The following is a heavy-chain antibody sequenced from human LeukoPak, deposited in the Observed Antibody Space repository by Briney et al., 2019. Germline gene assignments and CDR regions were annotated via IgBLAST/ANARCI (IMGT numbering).Heavy chain of an antibody. CDR1: GFSFSNYS. CDR2: ISGSGNAI. D-gene: IGHD2-2*01. J-gene: IGHJ4*02. Sequence: GGSLRLSCAASGFSFSNYSMNWVRQAPGKGLEWVSYISGSGNAIHYTDSVKGRFTISRDNAKNALYLQMNSLRAEDTAVYFCARDYLYAFDYWGQGTLVTVSS. V-gene: IGHV3-48*01. CDR3: ARDYLYAFDY.